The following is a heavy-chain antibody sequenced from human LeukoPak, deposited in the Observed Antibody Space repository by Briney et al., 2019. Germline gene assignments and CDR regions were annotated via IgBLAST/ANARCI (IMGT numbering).Heavy chain of an antibody. J-gene: IGHJ4*02. CDR2: IKQDGSEK. CDR3: ARTCSGGSCNNYYFAS. Sequence: GGSLRLSCAASGFTFDTYWMSWVRQAPGKGLEWVANIKQDGSEKDYVDSVKGRFTISRDNAKNSLYLQMNSLRDEDTAVYYCARTCSGGSCNNYYFASWGQGTLVTVSS. D-gene: IGHD2-15*01. V-gene: IGHV3-7*01. CDR1: GFTFDTYW.